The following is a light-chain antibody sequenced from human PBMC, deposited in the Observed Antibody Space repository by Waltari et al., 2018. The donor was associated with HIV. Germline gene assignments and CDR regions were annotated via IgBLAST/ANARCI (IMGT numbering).Light chain of an antibody. CDR3: AAWNDRLSGYV. Sequence: GQRVNISCSGSSSDIGRTYVYWYQQLPGPATKLLIYTNNQRPSGVPDRFSGSKSGTSASLAISGLRSEDEADYYCAAWNDRLSGYVFGTGTKVTV. V-gene: IGLV1-47*01. CDR1: SSDIGRTY. CDR2: TNN. J-gene: IGLJ1*01.